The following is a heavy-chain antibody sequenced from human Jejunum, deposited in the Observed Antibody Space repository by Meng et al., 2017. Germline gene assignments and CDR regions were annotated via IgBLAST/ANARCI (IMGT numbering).Heavy chain of an antibody. D-gene: IGHD3-22*01. CDR2: IYYSGST. CDR1: GGSISTSSYY. J-gene: IGHJ5*02. CDR3: ARSPQYYDSSGFAFDP. Sequence: QLQLQESGPGLGKPSETLSLTCTVSGGSISTSSYYWGWIRQAPGKGLEWIGNIYYSGSTYYNSSLKSRVTISVDTSKNQFSLTLSAVTAADTAVYYCARSPQYYDSSGFAFDPWGQGTLVTVSS. V-gene: IGHV4-39*01.